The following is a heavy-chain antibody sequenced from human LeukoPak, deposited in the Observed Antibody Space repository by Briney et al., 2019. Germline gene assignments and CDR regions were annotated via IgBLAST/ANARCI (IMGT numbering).Heavy chain of an antibody. CDR1: GYSFTNYY. CDR3: ARGGVGATTYVWFDP. J-gene: IGHJ5*02. V-gene: IGHV1-46*01. D-gene: IGHD1-26*01. CDR2: INPSGGST. Sequence: GASVKLSCKASGYSFTNYYIHWVRQAPGPGLECVGIINPSGGSTSYAQKFQGRVTMTRDMSTSTVYMELSSLSSEDTAVYYCARGGVGATTYVWFDPWGQGTLVTVSS.